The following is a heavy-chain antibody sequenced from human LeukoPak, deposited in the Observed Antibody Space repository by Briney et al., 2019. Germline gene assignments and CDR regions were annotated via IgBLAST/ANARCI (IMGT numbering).Heavy chain of an antibody. CDR3: VRGYQLLPDAFDI. J-gene: IGHJ3*02. D-gene: IGHD2-2*01. Sequence: ASETLSLTCTVSGGSISTYSWIYIRQPPGKGLEWIGNISYSGSTNYKPPLKSRVTISLDTSKNQFSLKLSSVTAADTAVYYCVRGYQLLPDAFDIWGQGKMVTVSS. CDR2: ISYSGST. V-gene: IGHV4-59*01. CDR1: GGSISTYS.